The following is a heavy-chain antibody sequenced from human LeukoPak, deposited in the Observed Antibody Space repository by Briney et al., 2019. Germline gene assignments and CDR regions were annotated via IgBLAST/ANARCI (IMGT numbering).Heavy chain of an antibody. D-gene: IGHD2-2*03. V-gene: IGHV4-4*07. CDR3: AKDVGYCSTAVSCTPEYFQH. Sequence: SETLSLTCTVSGGSISSYYWSWIRQPAGKGLEWIGRIYTSGSTNYNPSLKSRVTMSVDTSKNQFSLKLSSVTAADTAVYYCAKDVGYCSTAVSCTPEYFQHWGQGTLVTVSS. CDR2: IYTSGST. J-gene: IGHJ1*01. CDR1: GGSISSYY.